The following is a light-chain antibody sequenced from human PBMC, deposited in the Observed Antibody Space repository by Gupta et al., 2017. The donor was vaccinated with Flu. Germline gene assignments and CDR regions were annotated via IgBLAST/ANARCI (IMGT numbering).Light chain of an antibody. CDR3: RQHNFYPFM. CDR2: KAS. Sequence: DIQMTQSPSSLSASVGDRVTITCRASQGIRNDLDWYQQTPGKTPKRLIYKASSVQSGVPSRFSGSGSGTXFTLTIXSLQPEDFATYYCRQHNFYPFMFGXGTKVEIK. J-gene: IGKJ1*01. CDR1: QGIRND. V-gene: IGKV1-17*01.